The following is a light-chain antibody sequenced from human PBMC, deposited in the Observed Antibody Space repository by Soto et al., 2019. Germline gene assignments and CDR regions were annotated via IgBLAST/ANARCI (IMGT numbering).Light chain of an antibody. Sequence: DIQMTQSPSTLSGSVGDRVTITCRASQTISSWLAWYQQKPGKAPKLLIYKASTLKSGVPSRFSGSGSGTEFTLTISSLQPDDFATYYCQQTYSTPWTFGQGTKVDIK. CDR1: QTISSW. V-gene: IGKV1-5*03. CDR2: KAS. J-gene: IGKJ1*01. CDR3: QQTYSTPWT.